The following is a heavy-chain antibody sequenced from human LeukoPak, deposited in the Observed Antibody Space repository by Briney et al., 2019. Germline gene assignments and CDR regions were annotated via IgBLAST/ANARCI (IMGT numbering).Heavy chain of an antibody. CDR2: IYTSGST. CDR1: GGSISSGGYY. Sequence: SETLSLTCTVSGGSISSGGYYWSWIRQPAGKGLEWIGRIYTSGSTNYNPSLKSRVTMSVDTSKNQFSLKLSSVTAADTAVYYCARDLGDMVADYWGQGTLVTVSS. D-gene: IGHD5-12*01. V-gene: IGHV4-61*02. CDR3: ARDLGDMVADY. J-gene: IGHJ4*02.